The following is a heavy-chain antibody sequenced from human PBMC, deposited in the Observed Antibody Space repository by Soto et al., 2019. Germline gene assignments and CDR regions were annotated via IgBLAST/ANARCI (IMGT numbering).Heavy chain of an antibody. CDR3: VHSVYGGYYYDYCIDV. J-gene: IGHJ6*02. V-gene: IGHV2-5*02. CDR1: GFSLSTSGVG. D-gene: IGHD4-17*01. Sequence: QITLKESGPTLVKPTQTLTLTCTFSGFSLSTSGVGVGWIRQPPGKALEWLALIYWDDDKRYSPSLKSRLNSTNDTSKNQVVLTLTNMDPSDTATYYGVHSVYGGYYYDYCIDVWGQGTTVTVSS. CDR2: IYWDDDK.